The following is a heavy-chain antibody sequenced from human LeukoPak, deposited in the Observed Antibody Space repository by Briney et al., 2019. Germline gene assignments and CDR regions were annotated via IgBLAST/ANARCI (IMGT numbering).Heavy chain of an antibody. V-gene: IGHV1-18*01. CDR3: ARARGTAAAGTLYLYYYYYYYMGV. Sequence: ASVKVSCKASGGTFSSYAISWVRQAPGQGLEWMGWISAYNGNTNYAQKLQGRVTMTTDTSTSTAYMELRSLRSDDTAVYYCARARGTAAAGTLYLYYYYYYYMGVWGKGTTVTVSS. D-gene: IGHD6-13*01. J-gene: IGHJ6*03. CDR1: GGTFSSYA. CDR2: ISAYNGNT.